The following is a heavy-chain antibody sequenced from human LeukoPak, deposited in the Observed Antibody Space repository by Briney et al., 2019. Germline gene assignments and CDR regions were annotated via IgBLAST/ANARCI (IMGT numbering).Heavy chain of an antibody. D-gene: IGHD2-8*01. CDR3: ARGGTDILLEPPAIPFDY. V-gene: IGHV3-48*01. Sequence: SGGSLRLSCAASGFTFSSHSMNWVRQAPGKGLEWVSYISSSGSTIYYADSVKGRFSISRDNAKNSLHLQMNSLRADDTAVYYCARGGTDILLEPPAIPFDYWGQGALVTVSS. J-gene: IGHJ4*02. CDR2: ISSSGSTI. CDR1: GFTFSSHS.